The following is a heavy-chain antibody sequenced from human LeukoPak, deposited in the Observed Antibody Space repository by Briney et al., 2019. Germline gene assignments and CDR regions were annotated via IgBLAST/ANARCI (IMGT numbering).Heavy chain of an antibody. Sequence: ASVKVSCKASGYTFTSYYMHWVRQAPGQGLEWMGIINPSGGSTSYAQKFQDRVTMTRDTSTSTVYMELSSLRSDDTAVYYCASGSSWYYFDYWGQGTLVTVSS. CDR1: GYTFTSYY. CDR3: ASGSSWYYFDY. D-gene: IGHD6-13*01. J-gene: IGHJ4*02. CDR2: INPSGGST. V-gene: IGHV1-46*01.